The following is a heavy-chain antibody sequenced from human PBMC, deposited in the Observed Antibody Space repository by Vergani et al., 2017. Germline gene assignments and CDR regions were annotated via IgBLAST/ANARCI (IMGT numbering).Heavy chain of an antibody. J-gene: IGHJ4*02. CDR3: AHXDIFDDNYEYFDY. D-gene: IGHD4-11*01. V-gene: IGHV2-5*01. CDR2: IYWNDDK. CDR1: GFSVSSSGVG. Sequence: QFTLKESGPTLVKPTQTLTLTCTVSGFSVSSSGVGVAWIRQPPGKALECLAIIYWNDDKRYSPSLMGRLTIAKDTSRNQVVLTMTNMDPVDTATYYCAHXDIFDDNYEYFDYWGPGTLVTVSS.